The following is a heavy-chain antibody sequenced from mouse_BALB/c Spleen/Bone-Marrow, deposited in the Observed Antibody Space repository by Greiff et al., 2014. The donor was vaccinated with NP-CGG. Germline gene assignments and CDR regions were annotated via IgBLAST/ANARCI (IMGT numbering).Heavy chain of an antibody. CDR3: ARRKNVWFAY. Sequence: QVHVKQSGPELVKPGASVKMSCKASGYTFTDYIISWVKQRVGQGLEWIGEIYPGTGSTYYNEKFKGKATLTADRSSNIAYMQLSSLTSEDSAVYFCARRKNVWFAYWGQGTLVTVSA. CDR2: IYPGTGST. CDR1: GYTFTDYI. V-gene: IGHV1-77*01. J-gene: IGHJ3*01.